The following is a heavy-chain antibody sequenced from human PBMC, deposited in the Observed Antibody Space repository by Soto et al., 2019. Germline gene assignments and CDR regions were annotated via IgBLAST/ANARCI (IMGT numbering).Heavy chain of an antibody. Sequence: QVQLVQSGAEVKKPGASVKVSCKASGYTFTSYYMHWVRQAPGQGLEWMGIINPSGGSTSYAQKFQSRVTMTRDTSTSTVYMELSSLRSEDTAVYYCATSQWELLRCFDYWGQGTLVTVSS. V-gene: IGHV1-46*03. D-gene: IGHD1-26*01. CDR1: GYTFTSYY. CDR2: INPSGGST. J-gene: IGHJ4*02. CDR3: ATSQWELLRCFDY.